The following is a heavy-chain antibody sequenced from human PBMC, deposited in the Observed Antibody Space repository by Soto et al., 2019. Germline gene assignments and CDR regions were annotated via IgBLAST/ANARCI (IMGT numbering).Heavy chain of an antibody. J-gene: IGHJ3*02. CDR1: TFTFSNYW. Sequence: EVQLVESGGGLVQPGGSLRLSCAASTFTFSNYWMRWVRQAPGKGLEWVATISQDGSQEFYVDSVKGRFTVSRDNAKNSLYLQMNSLGVEDTAVYYCARPGINRASDIWGQGTTVTVSS. CDR2: ISQDGSQE. D-gene: IGHD3-3*02. V-gene: IGHV3-7*01. CDR3: ARPGINRASDI.